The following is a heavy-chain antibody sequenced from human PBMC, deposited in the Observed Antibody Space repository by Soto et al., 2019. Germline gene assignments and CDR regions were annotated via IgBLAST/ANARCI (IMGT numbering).Heavy chain of an antibody. Sequence: SVKVSCKASGGTFSSYAISWVRQAPGQGLEWMGGIIPIFGTANYAQKFQGRVTITADKSTSTAYMELSSLRSEDTAVYYCARQRDYYDSSGYQRYFDLWGRGTLVTVSS. V-gene: IGHV1-69*06. J-gene: IGHJ2*01. D-gene: IGHD3-22*01. CDR1: GGTFSSYA. CDR2: IIPIFGTA. CDR3: ARQRDYYDSSGYQRYFDL.